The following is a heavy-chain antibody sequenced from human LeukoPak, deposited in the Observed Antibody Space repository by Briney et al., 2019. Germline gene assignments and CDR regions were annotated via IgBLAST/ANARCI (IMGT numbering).Heavy chain of an antibody. CDR1: GFTFSRYW. V-gene: IGHV3-74*01. D-gene: IGHD2-15*01. CDR3: ARVDCSGGSCYFDY. J-gene: IGHJ4*02. Sequence: GGSLRLACAASGFTFSRYWMHWVRQTPGKGLVWVSRINSDGSSTRYADSVKGRFTISRDNAKNTLDLQMSSLRAEDTAVYYCARVDCSGGSCYFDYWGQGTLVTVSS. CDR2: INSDGSST.